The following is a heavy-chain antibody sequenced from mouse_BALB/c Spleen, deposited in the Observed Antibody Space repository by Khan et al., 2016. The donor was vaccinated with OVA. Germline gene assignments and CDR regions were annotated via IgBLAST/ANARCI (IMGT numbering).Heavy chain of an antibody. CDR1: GYTFTSYW. D-gene: IGHD1-1*01. J-gene: IGHJ2*01. CDR2: TNPTNGRT. CDR3: ARIKKIVATYFDY. Sequence: QVQLQQSGPELVKPGASVRISCKASGYTFTSYWMHWVKQRLGQGLEWFAETNPTNGRTYYNEKFKSKATLTVDKSSSTAYMLLSGPTFEDSAVYYCARIKKIVATYFDYWGQGTTLTVSS. V-gene: IGHV1S81*02.